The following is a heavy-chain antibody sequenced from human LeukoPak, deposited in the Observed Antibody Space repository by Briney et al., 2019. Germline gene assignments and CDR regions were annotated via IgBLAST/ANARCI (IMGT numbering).Heavy chain of an antibody. CDR2: ISYDGSNK. Sequence: PGGSLRLSCAASGFTFSSYGMHWVRQAPGKGLEWVAVISYDGSNKYYADSVKGRFTISRDNSKNTLYLHMNSLRAEDTAIYYCARDNYSYRLDLWGQGTLVTVSS. V-gene: IGHV3-30*03. CDR3: ARDNYSYRLDL. D-gene: IGHD2-21*01. J-gene: IGHJ5*02. CDR1: GFTFSSYG.